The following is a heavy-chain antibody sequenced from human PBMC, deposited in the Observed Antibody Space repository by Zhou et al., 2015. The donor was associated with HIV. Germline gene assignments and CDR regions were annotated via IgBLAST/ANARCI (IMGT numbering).Heavy chain of an antibody. D-gene: IGHD3-16*01. J-gene: IGHJ4*02. Sequence: QVQLVESGRGVVQPGRSLRLSCAASGFTFSTYAMHWVRQAPGKGLEWVAVISYDGTNKYYADSVKGRFTISRDNSKNALYLQMNSLRVEDTAVYYCVRGGGMGYIWGTTWGQGTLVTVSS. V-gene: IGHV3-30-3*01. CDR2: ISYDGTNK. CDR3: VRGGGMGYIWGTT. CDR1: GFTFSTYA.